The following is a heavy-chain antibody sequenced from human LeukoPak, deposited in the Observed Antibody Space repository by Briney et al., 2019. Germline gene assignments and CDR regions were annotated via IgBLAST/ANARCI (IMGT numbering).Heavy chain of an antibody. CDR1: GGSITSYY. D-gene: IGHD1-26*01. V-gene: IGHV4-59*01. J-gene: IGHJ4*02. Sequence: PSETLSLTCTVSGGSITSYYYSWIRQPPGKGLEWIGYIYYSGSTNYNPSLKSRATISADTSTNQFSLKLSSVTAADTAVYYCARAGSGTYYHYWGQGTLVTVSS. CDR3: ARAGSGTYYHY. CDR2: IYYSGST.